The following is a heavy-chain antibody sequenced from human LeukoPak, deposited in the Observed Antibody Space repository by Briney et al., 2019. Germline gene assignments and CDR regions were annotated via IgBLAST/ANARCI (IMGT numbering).Heavy chain of an antibody. V-gene: IGHV4-39*07. J-gene: IGHJ5*02. CDR3: ARERVWRYCGGDSCGWFDP. Sequence: SETLSLTCTVSGGSISSSSYYWGWIRQPPGKGLEWIGSIYYSGSTYYNPSLKSRVTISVDTSKNQFSLKLSSVTAADTAVYYCARERVWRYCGGDSCGWFDPWGQGTLVTVSS. CDR1: GGSISSSSYY. D-gene: IGHD2-21*02. CDR2: IYYSGST.